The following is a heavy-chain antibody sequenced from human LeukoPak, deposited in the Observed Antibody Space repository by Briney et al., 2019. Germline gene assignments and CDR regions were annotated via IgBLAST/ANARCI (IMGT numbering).Heavy chain of an antibody. Sequence: SETLSPTCTVSGGSISSSTYYWSWIRQPPGKGLEWIGEINHSGSTNYNPSLKSRVTISVDTSKNQFSLKLSSVTAADTAVYYCARDLPITVTLDYWGQGTLVTVSS. D-gene: IGHD4-17*01. J-gene: IGHJ4*02. CDR2: INHSGST. CDR3: ARDLPITVTLDY. V-gene: IGHV4-39*07. CDR1: GGSISSSTYY.